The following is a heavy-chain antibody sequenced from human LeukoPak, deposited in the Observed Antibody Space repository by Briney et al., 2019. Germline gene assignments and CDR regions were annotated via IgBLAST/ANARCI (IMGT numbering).Heavy chain of an antibody. J-gene: IGHJ4*02. CDR1: GFTFSSYA. CDR3: ARVRGAVYYFDY. Sequence: PGGSLRLSCAASGFTFSSYAMSWVRQAPGKGLEWVSAIGVSAGSTYYADSVKGRFTISRDNSKSTLYLQMNSLRAEDTAIYYCARVRGAVYYFDYWGQGTLVTVSS. CDR2: IGVSAGST. V-gene: IGHV3-23*01. D-gene: IGHD6-19*01.